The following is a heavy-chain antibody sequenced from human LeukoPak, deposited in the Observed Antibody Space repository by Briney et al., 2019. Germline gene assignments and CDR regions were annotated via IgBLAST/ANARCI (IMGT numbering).Heavy chain of an antibody. CDR1: GFSFSVYW. CDR3: ARDEGVPTNWRFDY. V-gene: IGHV3-7*01. CDR2: IKQDGSDK. J-gene: IGHJ4*02. D-gene: IGHD3-10*01. Sequence: GGSLRLSCAASGFSFSVYWMSWVRQTPGKGLQWVANIKQDGSDKNYVDSARGRFTISRDNAKNSLFLQMNGLRAEDTAIYYCARDEGVPTNWRFDYWGQGTLVTVSS.